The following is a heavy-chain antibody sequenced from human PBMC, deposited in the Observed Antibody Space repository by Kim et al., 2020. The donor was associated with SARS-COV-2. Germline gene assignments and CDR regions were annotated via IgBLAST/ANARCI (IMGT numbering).Heavy chain of an antibody. D-gene: IGHD3-10*01. CDR1: GGSISSYY. V-gene: IGHV4-59*01. Sequence: SETLSLTCTVSGGSISSYYWSWIRQPPGKGLEWIGYIYYSGSTNYNPSLKSRVTISVDTSKNQFSLKLSSVTAADTAVYYCARDFSGGSGSYYNVIIGSWFDPWGQGTLVTVSS. CDR2: IYYSGST. J-gene: IGHJ5*02. CDR3: ARDFSGGSGSYYNVIIGSWFDP.